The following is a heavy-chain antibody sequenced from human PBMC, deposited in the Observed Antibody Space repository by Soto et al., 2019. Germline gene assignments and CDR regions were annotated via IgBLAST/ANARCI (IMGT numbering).Heavy chain of an antibody. V-gene: IGHV5-51*01. CDR2: IYPGDSDT. Sequence: GESLKISCKGSGYSFTSYWIGWVRQMPGKGLEWMGIIYPGDSDTRYSPSFQGQVTISADKSISTAYLQWSSLKASDTAMYYCARRTLEWSAIPTNAFDIWGQGTMVTVSS. J-gene: IGHJ3*02. D-gene: IGHD3-3*01. CDR1: GYSFTSYW. CDR3: ARRTLEWSAIPTNAFDI.